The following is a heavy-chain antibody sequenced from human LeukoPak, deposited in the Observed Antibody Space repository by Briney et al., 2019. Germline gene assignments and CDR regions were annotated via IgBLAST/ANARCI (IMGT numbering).Heavy chain of an antibody. CDR1: GGTFNSYV. CDR3: AEPDERWLQPHAFDI. V-gene: IGHV1-69*13. J-gene: IGHJ3*02. CDR2: IIPIFGTA. D-gene: IGHD5-24*01. Sequence: ASVKVSCKASGGTFNSYVISWVRQAPGQGLEWMGGIIPIFGTANYTQKFQGRVTITADESTSTAYMELSSLRSEDTAVYYCAEPDERWLQPHAFDIWGQGTMVTVSS.